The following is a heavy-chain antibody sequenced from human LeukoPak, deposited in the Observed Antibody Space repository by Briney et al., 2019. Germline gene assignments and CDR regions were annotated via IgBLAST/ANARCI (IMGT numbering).Heavy chain of an antibody. CDR3: ARDIGDYEGGFDY. CDR2: IYYSGST. Sequence: SETLSLTCTVSGGSISSGGYYWSWIRQDPRKGLEWIGYIYYSGSTYYNPSLKSRVTISVDTSKNQFSLKLSSVTAADTAVYYCARDIGDYEGGFDYWGQGTLVTVSS. J-gene: IGHJ4*02. CDR1: GGSISSGGYY. D-gene: IGHD4-17*01. V-gene: IGHV4-31*03.